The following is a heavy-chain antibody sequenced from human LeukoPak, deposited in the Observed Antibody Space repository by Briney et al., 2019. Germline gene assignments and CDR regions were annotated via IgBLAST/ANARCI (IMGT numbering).Heavy chain of an antibody. J-gene: IGHJ4*02. CDR1: GFTFSDYY. CDR2: SSGSGSTI. D-gene: IGHD3-22*01. Sequence: GGSLRLSCAASGFTFSDYYMSWIRQAPGKGLEWVSYSSGSGSTIHYADSVKGRFTISRDNAKNSLYLQMDSLRAEDTAVYYCARDTYYYDSSPYTFDYWGQGTLVTVSS. CDR3: ARDTYYYDSSPYTFDY. V-gene: IGHV3-11*01.